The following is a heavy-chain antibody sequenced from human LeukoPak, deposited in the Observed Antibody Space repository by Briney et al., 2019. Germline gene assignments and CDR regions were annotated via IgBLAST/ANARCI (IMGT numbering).Heavy chain of an antibody. Sequence: ASVKVSCKASGYTFTGYYMHWVRQAPGQGLEWMGWISAYNGNTNYAQKLQGRVTMTTDTSTSTAYMELRSLRSDDTAVYYCARESVGADFDYWGQGTLVTVSS. CDR1: GYTFTGYY. V-gene: IGHV1-18*04. D-gene: IGHD1-26*01. CDR2: ISAYNGNT. CDR3: ARESVGADFDY. J-gene: IGHJ4*02.